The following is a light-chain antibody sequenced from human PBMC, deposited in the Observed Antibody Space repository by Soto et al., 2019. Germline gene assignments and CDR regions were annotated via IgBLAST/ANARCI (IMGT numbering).Light chain of an antibody. CDR3: ELPNCDSEC. V-gene: IGKV1-5*03. CDR1: QTISSW. CDR2: KAS. J-gene: IGKJ1*01. Sequence: DVQMTQSPSTLSGSVGDRVTITCRASQTISSWLAWYQQKPGKAPKLLIYKASTLKSGVPSRFSGSGSGTEFTLTMSGLQSDKVTAYTCELPNCDSECFAEGTKVDIK.